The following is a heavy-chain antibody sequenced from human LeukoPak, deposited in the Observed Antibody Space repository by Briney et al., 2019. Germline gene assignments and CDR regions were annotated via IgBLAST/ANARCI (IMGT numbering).Heavy chain of an antibody. Sequence: PGRSLRLSCVASGFTFSSYAMHWVRQAPGKGLEWVAVISYDGSNKYYADSVEGRFTISRDNSKNTLYLQMNSLRAEDTAVYYCARDRHYYDSSGYYCYWGQGTLVTVSS. V-gene: IGHV3-30*04. J-gene: IGHJ4*02. D-gene: IGHD3-22*01. CDR2: ISYDGSNK. CDR1: GFTFSSYA. CDR3: ARDRHYYDSSGYYCY.